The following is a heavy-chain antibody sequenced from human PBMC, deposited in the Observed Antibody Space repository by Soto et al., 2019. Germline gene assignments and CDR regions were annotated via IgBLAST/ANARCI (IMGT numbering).Heavy chain of an antibody. CDR3: ARDWGYCSGGRCYSLQGNWFDP. J-gene: IGHJ5*02. CDR2: IIPILGIA. Sequence: ASVKVSCKASGGTFSSYTISWVRQAPGQGLEWMGRIIPILGIANYAQKFQGRVTITADKSTSTAYMELSSLRSEDTAVYYCARDWGYCSGGRCYSLQGNWFDPWGQGTLVTVSS. V-gene: IGHV1-69*04. CDR1: GGTFSSYT. D-gene: IGHD2-15*01.